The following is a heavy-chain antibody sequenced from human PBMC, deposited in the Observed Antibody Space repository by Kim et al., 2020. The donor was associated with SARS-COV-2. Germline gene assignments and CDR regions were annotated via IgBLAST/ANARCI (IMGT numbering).Heavy chain of an antibody. D-gene: IGHD2-2*01. Sequence: SETLSLTCTVSGGSVSSGSYYWSWIRQPPGKGLEWIGYIYYSGSTNYNPSLKSRVTISVDTSKNQFSLKLSSVTAADTSVYYCARSQGYQPTYFDYWGQGTLVTVSS. CDR3: ARSQGYQPTYFDY. V-gene: IGHV4-61*01. CDR2: IYYSGST. J-gene: IGHJ4*02. CDR1: GGSVSSGSYY.